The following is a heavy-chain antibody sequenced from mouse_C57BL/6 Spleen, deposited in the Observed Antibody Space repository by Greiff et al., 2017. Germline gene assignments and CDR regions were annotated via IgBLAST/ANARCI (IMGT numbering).Heavy chain of an antibody. CDR3: ARYRVTTVNAMDY. CDR2: IRNKANGYTT. Sequence: EVKLVESGGGLVQPGGSLSLSCAASGFTFTDYYMSWVRQPPGKALEWLGFIRNKANGYTTEYSASVKGRFTISRDNSQSILYLQMNALRAEDSATYYCARYRVTTVNAMDYWGQGTSVTVSS. D-gene: IGHD2-2*01. CDR1: GFTFTDYY. V-gene: IGHV7-3*01. J-gene: IGHJ4*01.